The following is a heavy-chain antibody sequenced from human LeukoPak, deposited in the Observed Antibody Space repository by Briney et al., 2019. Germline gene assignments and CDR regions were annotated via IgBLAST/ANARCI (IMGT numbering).Heavy chain of an antibody. CDR1: GGTFSSYA. J-gene: IGHJ4*02. CDR3: ASLSSGWYERNY. V-gene: IGHV1-69*13. CDR2: IIPIFGTA. Sequence: SVKVSCKASGGTFSSYAISWVRQAPGQGLEWMGGIIPIFGTANYAQKFQGRVTITADESTSTAYMELSSLRSEDTAVYYCASLSSGWYERNYWGQGTLVTVSS. D-gene: IGHD6-19*01.